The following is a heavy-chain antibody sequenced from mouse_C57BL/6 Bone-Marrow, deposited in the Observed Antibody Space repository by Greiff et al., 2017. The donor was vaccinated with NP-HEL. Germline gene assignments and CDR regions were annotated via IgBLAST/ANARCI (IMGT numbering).Heavy chain of an antibody. CDR2: IYPGAGDP. D-gene: IGHD4-1*01. CDR3: AKDWNYFDD. CDR1: GYAFSSYW. Sequence: VTLQESGAELVKPGASVKISCKASGYAFSSYWMNWVKQRPGKGLEWLGQIYPGAGDPHYNGKFKGTATLTADQSSSTAYMQLSSRTSEDSAVYCCAKDWNYFDDWGQGTTLTVSS. V-gene: IGHV1-80*01. J-gene: IGHJ2*01.